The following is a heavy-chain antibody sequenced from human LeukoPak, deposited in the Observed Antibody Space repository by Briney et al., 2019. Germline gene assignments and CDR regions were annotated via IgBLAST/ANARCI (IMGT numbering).Heavy chain of an antibody. V-gene: IGHV1-69*13. CDR2: IIPIFGTA. Sequence: SVKVSCKASGGTFSSYAISWVRQAPGQGLEWMGGIIPIFGTANYAQKFQGRVTITADESTSTAYMELSSLRSEDTAVYYCARDATGHDAFDIWGQGAMVTVSS. CDR1: GGTFSSYA. CDR3: ARDATGHDAFDI. J-gene: IGHJ3*02.